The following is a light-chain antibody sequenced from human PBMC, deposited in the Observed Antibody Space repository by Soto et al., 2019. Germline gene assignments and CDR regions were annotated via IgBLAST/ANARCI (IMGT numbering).Light chain of an antibody. CDR2: GAS. Sequence: EIVMTQSPATLSVSPGERATLSCRASQSVSSNLAWYQQKPGQAPRLLIYGASTRATGIPASFSGSGSGTAFTLPISSLQPEDFALYYCQQYNNWPPVTFGQGTKVEIK. V-gene: IGKV3-15*01. CDR3: QQYNNWPPVT. J-gene: IGKJ1*01. CDR1: QSVSSN.